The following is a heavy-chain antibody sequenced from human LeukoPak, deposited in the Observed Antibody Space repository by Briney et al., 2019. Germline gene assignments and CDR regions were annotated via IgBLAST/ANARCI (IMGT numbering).Heavy chain of an antibody. V-gene: IGHV1-69*05. CDR3: AREKAYYYDSSGYYHP. D-gene: IGHD3-22*01. J-gene: IGHJ4*02. Sequence: SVKVSCKASGGTFSSYAISWVRQAPGQGLEWMGRIIPIFGTANYAQKFQGRVTITTEESTSTAYMELSSLRSEDTAVYYCAREKAYYYDSSGYYHPWGQGTLVTVSS. CDR1: GGTFSSYA. CDR2: IIPIFGTA.